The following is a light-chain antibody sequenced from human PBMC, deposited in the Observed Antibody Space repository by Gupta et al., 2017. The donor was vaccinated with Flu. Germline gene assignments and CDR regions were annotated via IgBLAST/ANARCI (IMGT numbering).Light chain of an antibody. CDR3: QQYDQSPHT. J-gene: IGKJ2*01. CDR2: GAS. V-gene: IGKV3-20*01. Sequence: GTMSLSPGEGATHSCRASKYIGESYLAWYQHKPGQAPRLLIHGASRRATGIPDRFSGSESGTDFTLTISSLEPEDFAVYYCQQYDQSPHTFGQGTKVEIK. CDR1: KYIGESY.